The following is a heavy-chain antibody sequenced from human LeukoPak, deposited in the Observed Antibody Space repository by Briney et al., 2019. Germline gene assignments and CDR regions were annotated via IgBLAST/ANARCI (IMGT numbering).Heavy chain of an antibody. D-gene: IGHD2-2*01. CDR1: GFTFRSYS. Sequence: GGSLRLSCAASGFTFRSYSMNWVRQAPGKGLEWVSAIDPSSTYIYYADSVKGRFTISRDNAENSLYLQMNSLRVEYTAVYYCARAPTVLVGYCSSSSCQADYWGQGTLVTVSS. CDR2: IDPSSTYI. V-gene: IGHV3-21*01. J-gene: IGHJ4*02. CDR3: ARAPTVLVGYCSSSSCQADY.